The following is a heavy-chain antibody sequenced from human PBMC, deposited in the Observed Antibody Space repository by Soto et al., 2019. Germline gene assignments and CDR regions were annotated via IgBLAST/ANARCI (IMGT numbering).Heavy chain of an antibody. Sequence: PSETLSLTCTVSGGSISSYYWSWIRQPPVKVLEWIGYIYYSGSTNYNPSLKSRVTISVDTSKNQFSLKLSSVTAADTAVYYCARVLYYYDSSGYRGDAFDIWGQGTMVT. J-gene: IGHJ3*02. CDR3: ARVLYYYDSSGYRGDAFDI. D-gene: IGHD3-22*01. CDR1: GGSISSYY. CDR2: IYYSGST. V-gene: IGHV4-59*01.